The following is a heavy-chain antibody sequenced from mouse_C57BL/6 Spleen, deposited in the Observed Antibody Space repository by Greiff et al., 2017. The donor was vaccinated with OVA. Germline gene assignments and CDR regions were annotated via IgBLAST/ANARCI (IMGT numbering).Heavy chain of an antibody. CDR1: GYTFTDYN. Sequence: VQLQQSGPELVKPGASVKIPCKASGYTFTDYNMDWVKQSHGKSLEWIGDINPNNGGTIYNQKFKGKATLTVDKSSSTAYMELRSLTSEDTAVYYCARSGQLRVRGDFDYWGQGTTLTVSS. D-gene: IGHD3-2*02. V-gene: IGHV1-18*01. J-gene: IGHJ2*01. CDR2: INPNNGGT. CDR3: ARSGQLRVRGDFDY.